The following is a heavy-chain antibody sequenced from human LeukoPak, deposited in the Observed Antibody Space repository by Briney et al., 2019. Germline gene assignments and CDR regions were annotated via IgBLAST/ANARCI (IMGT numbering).Heavy chain of an antibody. CDR1: GGSISGFY. Sequence: PSETLSLTCTVSGGSISGFYWSWIRQPPGKGLEWIGYMDKSGGTTYNPSLKSRVTISVDTSKNQFSLNVSPVTAADTAVYYCARDYSKGGGFDLWGQGTLVTVSS. CDR2: MDKSGGT. V-gene: IGHV4-59*01. J-gene: IGHJ4*02. CDR3: ARDYSKGGGFDL. D-gene: IGHD4-11*01.